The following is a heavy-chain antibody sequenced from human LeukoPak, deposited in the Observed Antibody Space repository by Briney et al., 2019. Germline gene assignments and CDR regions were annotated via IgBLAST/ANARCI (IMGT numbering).Heavy chain of an antibody. CDR3: ARAPVEGAD. CDR1: GFTFSSYS. J-gene: IGHJ4*02. V-gene: IGHV3-21*01. Sequence: GGSLRLSCAASGFTFSSYSMNWVRQAPGKGLEWVSSISSSSSYIYYADLVKGRFTISGDNAKNSLYLQMNSLRVEDTAVYYRARAPVEGADWGQGTLVTVSS. CDR2: ISSSSSYI.